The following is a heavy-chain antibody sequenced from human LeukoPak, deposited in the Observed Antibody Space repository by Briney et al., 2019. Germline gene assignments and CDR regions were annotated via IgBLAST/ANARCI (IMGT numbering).Heavy chain of an antibody. J-gene: IGHJ3*02. Sequence: ASVKASCKASGYTFTGYYMHWVRQAAGQGLERMGWINPNSGGTNYAQKFQGRVTMTRDTSISTAYMELSRLRSDDTAVYYCAFRKSIAARHAFDIWGQGTMVTVSS. CDR2: INPNSGGT. D-gene: IGHD6-6*01. CDR1: GYTFTGYY. CDR3: AFRKSIAARHAFDI. V-gene: IGHV1-2*02.